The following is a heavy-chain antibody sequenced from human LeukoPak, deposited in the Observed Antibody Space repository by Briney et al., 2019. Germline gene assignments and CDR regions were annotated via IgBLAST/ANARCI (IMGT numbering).Heavy chain of an antibody. D-gene: IGHD1-1*01. J-gene: IGHJ4*02. CDR3: ARGPPGTWTRTPTFGY. CDR1: GGSFSGYY. CDR2: INHSGST. Sequence: SETLSLTCAVYGGSFSGYYWSWIRQPPGRGLEWIGEINHSGSTNYNPSLKSRVTTSVDTSKNQFSLKLSSVTAADTAVYYCARGPPGTWTRTPTFGYWGQGTLVTVSS. V-gene: IGHV4-34*01.